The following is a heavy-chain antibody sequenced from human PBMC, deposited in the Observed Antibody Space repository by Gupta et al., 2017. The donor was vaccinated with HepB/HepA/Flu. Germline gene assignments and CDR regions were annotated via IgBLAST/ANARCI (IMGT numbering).Heavy chain of an antibody. CDR2: IYLNDDK. Sequence: IRQPPGKALEWLASIYLNDDKRYSPSLKSRLTITKDTSNNQVVLTMTNMDPVDTATYYCVRGDYGDPFDYWGQGTLVTVSS. V-gene: IGHV2-5*01. D-gene: IGHD4-17*01. CDR3: VRGDYGDPFDY. J-gene: IGHJ4*02.